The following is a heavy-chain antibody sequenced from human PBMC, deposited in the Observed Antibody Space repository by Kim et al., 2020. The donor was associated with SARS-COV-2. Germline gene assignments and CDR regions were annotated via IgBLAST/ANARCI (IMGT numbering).Heavy chain of an antibody. D-gene: IGHD6-19*01. Sequence: SETLSRTCTVSGGSISSSSYYWGWIRQPPGKGLEWNGSIYYSGSTYYNPSLKSRVTISVDTSKNQFSLKLSSVTAADTAVYYCARHLRGGIAVAGGYYFDYWGQGTLVTVSS. CDR3: ARHLRGGIAVAGGYYFDY. CDR2: IYYSGST. CDR1: GGSISSSSYY. J-gene: IGHJ4*02. V-gene: IGHV4-39*01.